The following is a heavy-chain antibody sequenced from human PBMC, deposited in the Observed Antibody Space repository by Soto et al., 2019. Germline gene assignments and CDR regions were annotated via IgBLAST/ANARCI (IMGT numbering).Heavy chain of an antibody. CDR1: GGSISSGGYS. J-gene: IGHJ4*02. CDR2: IYHSGST. CDR3: ARGMTTVTTFDY. Sequence: QLQLQESGSGLVKPSQTLSLTCAVSGGSISSGGYSCNWIRQPPGKGLEWIGYIYHSGSTYYNPSLKGRVTLSVDRSTNQVSLKMSSVTAADTAVYYCARGMTTVTTFDYWGQGTLVTVSS. D-gene: IGHD4-17*01. V-gene: IGHV4-30-2*01.